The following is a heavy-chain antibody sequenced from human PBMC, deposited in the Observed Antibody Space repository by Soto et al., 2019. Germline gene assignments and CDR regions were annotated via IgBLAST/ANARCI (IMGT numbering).Heavy chain of an antibody. CDR3: ARLASGWQYYYFDL. D-gene: IGHD6-19*01. V-gene: IGHV4-34*01. Sequence: QVQLQQWGAGLLKPSETLSLTCAVYGGSFSPYFWSWIRQPPGKGLEWIGEINHSGSTNYYPSLTRRATLSVDTSKNQVSLKLTSVTAADTAVYYCARLASGWQYYYFDLWGRGTPVTVSS. CDR2: INHSGST. J-gene: IGHJ2*01. CDR1: GGSFSPYF.